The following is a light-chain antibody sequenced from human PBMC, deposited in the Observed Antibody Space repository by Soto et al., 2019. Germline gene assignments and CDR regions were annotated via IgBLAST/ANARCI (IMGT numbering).Light chain of an antibody. CDR1: SSNIGAGYD. CDR3: QSFDGSLSGYVV. Sequence: QSVLTQPPSVSGAPGQRVTISCTGSSSNIGAGYDVHWYQQLPGTAPKHLIYGNSNRPSGVPDRFSGSKSGTSASLAITGLQAEDEADYYCQSFDGSLSGYVVFGGGTKVTVL. CDR2: GNS. V-gene: IGLV1-40*01. J-gene: IGLJ2*01.